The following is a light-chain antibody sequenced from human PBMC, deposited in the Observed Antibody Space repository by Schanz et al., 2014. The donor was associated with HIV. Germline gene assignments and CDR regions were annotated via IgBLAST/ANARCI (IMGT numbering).Light chain of an antibody. CDR2: DVN. J-gene: IGLJ3*02. Sequence: QSALTQPASVSGSPGQSITISCTGTNSDVGGYKSVSWYQQHPGKAPKLMIYDVNNRPSGISDRFSGSKSGNTASLTITGLQAEDEADYYCCSYAGSRIRVFGGGTKLTVL. V-gene: IGLV2-14*03. CDR1: NSDVGGYKS. CDR3: CSYAGSRIRV.